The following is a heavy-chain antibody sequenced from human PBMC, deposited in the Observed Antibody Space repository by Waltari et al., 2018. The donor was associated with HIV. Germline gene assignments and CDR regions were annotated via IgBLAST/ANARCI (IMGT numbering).Heavy chain of an antibody. D-gene: IGHD1-26*01. CDR3: ARGPVGAHYYYYGMDV. CDR1: GYTFTGYY. J-gene: IGHJ6*02. Sequence: QVQLVQSGAEVKKPGASVKVSCKASGYTFTGYYMHWVRQAPGQGLEWMGWINPTSGGTNYAQKFQGRVTMTRDTSISTAYMELSRLRSDDTAVYYCARGPVGAHYYYYGMDVWGQGTTVTVSS. CDR2: INPTSGGT. V-gene: IGHV1-2*02.